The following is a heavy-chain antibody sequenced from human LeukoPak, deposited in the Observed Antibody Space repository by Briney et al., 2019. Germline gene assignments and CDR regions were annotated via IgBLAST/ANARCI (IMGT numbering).Heavy chain of an antibody. J-gene: IGHJ3*02. V-gene: IGHV1-69*05. CDR2: IIPIFGTA. CDR3: ARLIYVDYSNGGANDAFDI. CDR1: GYSFDSYG. Sequence: GASVKVSCKASGYSFDSYGLSWLRQAPGQGLEWMGGIIPIFGTANYAQKFQGRVTITTDESTSTAYMELSSLRSEDTAVYYCARLIYVDYSNGGANDAFDIWGQGTMVTVSS. D-gene: IGHD4-11*01.